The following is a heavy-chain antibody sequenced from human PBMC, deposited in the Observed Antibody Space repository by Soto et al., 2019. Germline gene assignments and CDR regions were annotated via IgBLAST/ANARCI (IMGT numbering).Heavy chain of an antibody. CDR1: GFTFSSYA. CDR3: ARDLVMGSSSGLYYYYYGMDV. D-gene: IGHD6-13*01. CDR2: ISYDGSNK. V-gene: IGHV3-30-3*01. J-gene: IGHJ6*02. Sequence: QVQRVESGGGVVQPGRSLRLSCAASGFTFSSYAMHWVRQAPGKGLEWVAVISYDGSNKYYADSVKGRFTISRDNSKNTLYLQMNSLRAEDTAVYYCARDLVMGSSSGLYYYYYGMDVWGQGTTVTVSS.